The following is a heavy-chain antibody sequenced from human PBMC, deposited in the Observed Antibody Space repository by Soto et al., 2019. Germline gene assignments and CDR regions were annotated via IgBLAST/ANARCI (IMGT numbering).Heavy chain of an antibody. CDR3: ARGGNYGSGSRYYYGMDV. CDR2: VIPIFGTA. CDR1: GSTFSSHA. Sequence: GAPVKGSLKASGSTFSSHAISWVRQAPVQGVEWIGGVIPIFGTANYAQKFQGRVTITADESTSTAYMELSSLRSEDTAVYYCARGGNYGSGSRYYYGMDVWGQGTTVTVSS. D-gene: IGHD3-10*01. V-gene: IGHV1-69*13. J-gene: IGHJ6*02.